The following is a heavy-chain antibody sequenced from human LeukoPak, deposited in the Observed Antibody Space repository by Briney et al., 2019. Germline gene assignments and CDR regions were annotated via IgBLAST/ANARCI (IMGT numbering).Heavy chain of an antibody. D-gene: IGHD3-22*01. J-gene: IGHJ4*02. CDR3: ARGGPYYDSSGYSFDY. CDR1: SGSFSGYY. Sequence: SETLSLTCAVYSGSFSGYYWSWIRQPPGKGLEWIGEINHSGSTNYNPSLKSRVTISVDTSKNQFSLKLSSVTAADTAVYYCARGGPYYDSSGYSFDYWGQGTLVTVSS. V-gene: IGHV4-34*01. CDR2: INHSGST.